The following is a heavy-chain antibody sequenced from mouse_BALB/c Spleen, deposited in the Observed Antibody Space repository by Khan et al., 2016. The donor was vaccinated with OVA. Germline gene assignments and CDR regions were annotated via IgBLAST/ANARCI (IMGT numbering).Heavy chain of an antibody. Sequence: EVELVESGGGLVKPGGSLKLSCAASGFTFSSYAMSWVRQTPEKRLEWVASISSGGSTYYPDSVKGRFTISRDNARNILYLQMSSLRSEDTAMYYCARGHYYGSSYDYWYFEVWGAGTTVTVSS. D-gene: IGHD1-1*01. CDR3: ARGHYYGSSYDYWYFEV. CDR1: GFTFSSYA. J-gene: IGHJ1*01. V-gene: IGHV5-6-5*01. CDR2: ISSGGST.